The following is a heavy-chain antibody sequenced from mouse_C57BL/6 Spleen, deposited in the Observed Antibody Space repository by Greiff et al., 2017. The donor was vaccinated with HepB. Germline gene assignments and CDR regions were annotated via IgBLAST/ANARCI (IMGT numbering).Heavy chain of an antibody. CDR3: TTGVNHDQAWFAY. CDR2: IDPENGDT. J-gene: IGHJ3*01. V-gene: IGHV14-4*01. CDR1: GFNIKDDY. Sequence: VQLQQSGAELVRPGASVKLSCTASGFNIKDDYMHWVKQRPEQGLEWIGWIDPENGDTEYASKFQGKATITADTSSNTAYLQLSSLTSEDTAVYYCTTGVNHDQAWFAYWGQGTLVTVSA. D-gene: IGHD2-1*01.